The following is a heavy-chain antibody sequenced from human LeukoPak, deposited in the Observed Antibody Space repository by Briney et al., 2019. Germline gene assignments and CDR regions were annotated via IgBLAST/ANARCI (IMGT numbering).Heavy chain of an antibody. D-gene: IGHD2-21*02. V-gene: IGHV3-21*01. CDR1: GFTFSSYS. CDR3: AREYCGGDCYDAFDI. Sequence: GGSLRLPCAASGFTFSSYSMNWVRQAPGKGLEWVSSISSSSSYIYYADSVKGRFTISRDNAKNSLYLQMNSLRAEDTAVYYCAREYCGGDCYDAFDIWGQGTMVTVSS. J-gene: IGHJ3*02. CDR2: ISSSSSYI.